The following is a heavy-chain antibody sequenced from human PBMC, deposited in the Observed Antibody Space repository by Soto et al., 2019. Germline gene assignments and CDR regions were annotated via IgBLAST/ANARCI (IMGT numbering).Heavy chain of an antibody. D-gene: IGHD3-10*01. J-gene: IGHJ5*02. V-gene: IGHV3-30*18. Sequence: PGGSLRLSCAASGLTFSSYGMHWVRQAPGKGLEWVAVISYDGSNKYYADSVKGRFTISRDNSKNTLYLQMNSLRAEDTAVYYCAKDLVWFGELLTTSWFDPWGQGTLVTVSS. CDR2: ISYDGSNK. CDR1: GLTFSSYG. CDR3: AKDLVWFGELLTTSWFDP.